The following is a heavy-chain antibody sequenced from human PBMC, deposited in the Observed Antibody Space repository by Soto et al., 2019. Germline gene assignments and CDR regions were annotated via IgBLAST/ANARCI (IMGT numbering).Heavy chain of an antibody. CDR2: IYYSGST. CDR3: ARKFRILVVAATNLLNGFDP. CDR1: GGSISSSSYY. J-gene: IGHJ5*02. D-gene: IGHD2-15*01. Sequence: QLQLQESGPGLVKPSETLSLTCTVSGGSISSSSYYWGWIRQPPGKGLEWVGSIYYSGSTYYNPSLKSRVTISVDTSTNQFSLKLSSVTAADTAVYYCARKFRILVVAATNLLNGFDPWGQGTLITVSS. V-gene: IGHV4-39*01.